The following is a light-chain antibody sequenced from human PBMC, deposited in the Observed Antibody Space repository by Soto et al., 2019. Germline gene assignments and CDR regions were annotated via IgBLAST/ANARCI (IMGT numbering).Light chain of an antibody. J-gene: IGLJ2*01. V-gene: IGLV1-44*01. Sequence: QSVLTQPPSASGTPGQTIAISCSGGSSNIGSHTVNWYQQLPGTAPRLLIYSNTQRPSGVPDRFSGSKSGTSASLAISGLQPEYEGDYYCAAWDDSRNGVVFGGGTKLTVL. CDR1: SSNIGSHT. CDR2: SNT. CDR3: AAWDDSRNGVV.